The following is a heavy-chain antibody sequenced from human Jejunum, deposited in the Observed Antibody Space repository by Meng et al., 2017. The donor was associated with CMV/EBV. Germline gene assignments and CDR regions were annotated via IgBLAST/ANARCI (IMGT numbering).Heavy chain of an antibody. V-gene: IGHV3-74*03. Sequence: CVGSGFTFGNSWMHWVRQAPGKGLVWVSHINNDGSTTTYADSVKGRFTISRDNAKNTLYLQMNSLRVEDTAVYYCARDRHYGADYWGQGTLVTVSS. CDR3: ARDRHYGADY. D-gene: IGHD4/OR15-4a*01. CDR2: INNDGSTT. J-gene: IGHJ4*02. CDR1: GFTFGNSW.